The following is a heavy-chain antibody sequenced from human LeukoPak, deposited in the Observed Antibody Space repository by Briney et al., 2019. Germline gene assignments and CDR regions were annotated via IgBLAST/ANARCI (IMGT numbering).Heavy chain of an antibody. V-gene: IGHV3-21*01. Sequence: GGSLRLSCAASGCTFSSYSMNWVRQAPGKGLEWVSSISSSSSYIYYADSVKGRVTIPRDSAKNTLYMQMNSQRAEDTAVYYCASRGVDIDRGGVSDFDYWGQGTLVTVSS. CDR3: ASRGVDIDRGGVSDFDY. J-gene: IGHJ4*02. CDR1: GCTFSSYS. CDR2: ISSSSSYI. D-gene: IGHD5-12*01.